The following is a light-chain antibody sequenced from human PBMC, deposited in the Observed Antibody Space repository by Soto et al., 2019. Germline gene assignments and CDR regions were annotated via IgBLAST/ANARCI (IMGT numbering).Light chain of an antibody. CDR3: CSYARSSPYV. V-gene: IGLV2-14*03. CDR1: SSDVGGYNY. Sequence: QSVLTQPASASGSPGQSITISCTGTSSDVGGYNYVSWYQHHPGKAPKLMIYDVSNRSSGVSNRFSGSKSGNTASLTISGLRAEDEAHYYCCSYARSSPYVFGTGTKVTVL. J-gene: IGLJ1*01. CDR2: DVS.